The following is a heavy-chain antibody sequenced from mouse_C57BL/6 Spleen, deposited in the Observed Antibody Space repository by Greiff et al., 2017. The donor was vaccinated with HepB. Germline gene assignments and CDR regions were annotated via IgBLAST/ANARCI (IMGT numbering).Heavy chain of an antibody. CDR1: GFTFSSYG. D-gene: IGHD2-3*01. CDR3: ARHVIDDGYYFDY. V-gene: IGHV5-6*01. CDR2: ISSGGSYT. J-gene: IGHJ2*01. Sequence: VQLKESGGDLVKPGGSLKLSCAASGFTFSSYGMSWVRQTPDKRLEWVATISSGGSYTYYPDSVKGRFTISRDNAKNTLYLQMSSLKSEDTAMYYCARHVIDDGYYFDYWGQGTTLTVSS.